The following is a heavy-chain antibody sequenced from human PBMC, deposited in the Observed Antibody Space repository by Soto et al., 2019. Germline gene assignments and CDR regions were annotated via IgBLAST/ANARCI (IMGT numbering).Heavy chain of an antibody. V-gene: IGHV2-5*02. CDR2: IYWDDDK. CDR1: GFSLSTSGVG. J-gene: IGHJ5*02. D-gene: IGHD2-2*01. Sequence: SGPTLVQPTQPLTLTCTFSGFSLSTSGVGVGWIRQPPGKALEWLALIYWDDDKRYSPSLKSRLTITKDTSKNQVVLSMTNLDPVDTATYFCAHLSCTTTSCLERFDPWGQGTLVTVSS. CDR3: AHLSCTTTSCLERFDP.